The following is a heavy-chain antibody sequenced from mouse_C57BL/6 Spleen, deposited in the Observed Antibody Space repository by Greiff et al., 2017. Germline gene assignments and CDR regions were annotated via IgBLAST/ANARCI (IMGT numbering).Heavy chain of an antibody. CDR2: IYPGSGST. V-gene: IGHV1-55*01. D-gene: IGHD1-1*01. CDR3: ARGHYGSSPFAY. CDR1: GYTFTSYW. J-gene: IGHJ3*01. Sequence: QVQLQQSGAELVKPGASVKMSCKASGYTFTSYWITWVKQRPGQGLEWIGDIYPGSGSTNYNEKFKSKATLTVDTSSSTAYMQLSSLTSEDSAVYYCARGHYGSSPFAYWGQGTLVTVSA.